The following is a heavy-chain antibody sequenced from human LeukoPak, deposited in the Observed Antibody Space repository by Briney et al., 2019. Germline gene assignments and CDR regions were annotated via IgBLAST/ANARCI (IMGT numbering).Heavy chain of an antibody. J-gene: IGHJ4*02. V-gene: IGHV3-48*03. CDR3: AREPYDSSGYHSEYFDY. CDR2: ISSSGSTI. CDR1: GFTFSSYE. Sequence: PGGSLRLSCAASGFTFSSYEMNWVRQAPGKGLEWGSYISSSGSTIYYADSVKGRFTISRDNAKNSLYLQMNSLRAEDTAVYYCAREPYDSSGYHSEYFDYWGQGTLVTVSS. D-gene: IGHD3-22*01.